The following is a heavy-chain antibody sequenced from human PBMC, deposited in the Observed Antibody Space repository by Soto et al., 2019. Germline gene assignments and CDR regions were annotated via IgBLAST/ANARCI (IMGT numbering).Heavy chain of an antibody. V-gene: IGHV4-39*01. Sequence: QLQLQESGPGLVEPSETLSLTCTVSGGSISSSSYYWGWIRQPPGKGLEWIGSIYYSGSTYYNPSPKSRVTISVNPSNNQFSLKLSSVTAADTAVYYCASRRPNYFDYWGQGTLFTVSS. CDR3: ASRRPNYFDY. CDR1: GGSISSSSYY. J-gene: IGHJ4*02. CDR2: IYYSGST.